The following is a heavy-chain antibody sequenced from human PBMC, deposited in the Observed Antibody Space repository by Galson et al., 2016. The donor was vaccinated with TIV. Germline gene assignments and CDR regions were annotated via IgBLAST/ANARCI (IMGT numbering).Heavy chain of an antibody. J-gene: IGHJ5*02. V-gene: IGHV1-69*13. Sequence: SVKVSCKASGYTFTNYGISWVRQAPGQGLEWMGRIIPIFGTTKYAQKFQGRVTITADESTDTAYVELNSLTSEDTAVYYCARATNYYDNWFDPWGQGTLVTVSS. CDR1: GYTFTNYG. CDR3: ARATNYYDNWFDP. CDR2: IIPIFGTT. D-gene: IGHD3-10*01.